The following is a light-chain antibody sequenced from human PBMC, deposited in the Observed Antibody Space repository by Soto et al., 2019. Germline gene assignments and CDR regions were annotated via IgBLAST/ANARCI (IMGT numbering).Light chain of an antibody. Sequence: QSALTQPASVSGSPGQSIAFSCTGTSSDVGGYNYVSWYQQHPGKAPKLMIYDASNRPSGVSNRFSGSKSGNTASLTISGLQPEDEDDYYCSSYTSTSTRLFGGGTKVTVL. V-gene: IGLV2-14*01. J-gene: IGLJ2*01. CDR2: DAS. CDR1: SSDVGGYNY. CDR3: SSYTSTSTRL.